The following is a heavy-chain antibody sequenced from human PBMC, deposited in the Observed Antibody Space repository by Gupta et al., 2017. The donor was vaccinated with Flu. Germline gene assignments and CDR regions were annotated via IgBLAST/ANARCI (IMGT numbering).Heavy chain of an antibody. Sequence: RQAPGKGLEWVSSIIDSGVSTYYTDSVRGRFAISRDSSKNTLYLQMNSLRAEDTAVYYCARRLLGHFDWFLDYWGQGTLVTVSS. D-gene: IGHD3-9*01. J-gene: IGHJ4*02. V-gene: IGHV3-23*01. CDR2: IIDSGVST. CDR3: ARRLLGHFDWFLDY.